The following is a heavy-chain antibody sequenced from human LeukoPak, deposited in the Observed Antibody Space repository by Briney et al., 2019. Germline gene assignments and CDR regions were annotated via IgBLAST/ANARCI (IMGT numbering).Heavy chain of an antibody. CDR2: IYYSGST. V-gene: IGHV4-30-4*01. J-gene: IGHJ5*02. D-gene: IGHD2-8*02. Sequence: SETLSLTCTVSGGSISGGSISNGDYYWSWIRQPPGKGLEWIGYIYYSGSTYYNSSLKSRLTISIDTSRNQFPLKLSSVTAADTAVYYCARFSISTARRQNWFDPWGQGTLVTVSS. CDR1: GGSISGGSISNGDYY. CDR3: ARFSISTARRQNWFDP.